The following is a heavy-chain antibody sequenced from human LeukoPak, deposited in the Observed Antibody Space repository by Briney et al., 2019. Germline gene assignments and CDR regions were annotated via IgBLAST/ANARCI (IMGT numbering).Heavy chain of an antibody. V-gene: IGHV3-74*01. CDR3: ARELIVGADRAHYYYYGMDV. Sequence: GGSLRLSCAASGNYWMHWVRQAPGKGLVWVSHINSDGSWTSYADSVKGRFTISKDNAKNTVYLQMNNLRAEDTAVYYCARELIVGADRAHYYYYGMDVWGQGTTVTVSS. CDR1: GNYW. J-gene: IGHJ6*02. CDR2: INSDGSWT. D-gene: IGHD1-26*01.